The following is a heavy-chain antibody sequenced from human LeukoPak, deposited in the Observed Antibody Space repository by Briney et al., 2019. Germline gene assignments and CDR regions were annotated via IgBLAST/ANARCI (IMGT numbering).Heavy chain of an antibody. J-gene: IGHJ4*02. CDR3: AKDFRIGYSAHFDY. D-gene: IGHD2-21*01. CDR1: GFTFSSYW. CDR2: INHNGNVN. V-gene: IGHV3-7*03. Sequence: GGSLRLSCAASGFTFSSYWMNWARQAPGKGLEWVASINHNGNVNYYVDSVKGRFSISRDNSKNTLYLQMDSLRGEDTAVYYCAKDFRIGYSAHFDYWGQGALVTVSS.